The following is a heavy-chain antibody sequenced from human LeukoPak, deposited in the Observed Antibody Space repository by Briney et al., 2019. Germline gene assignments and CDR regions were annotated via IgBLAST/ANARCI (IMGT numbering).Heavy chain of an antibody. D-gene: IGHD2-2*01. Sequence: ASVKVSCKASGYTFTSYDINWVRQAPGQGFEWMGWMSPSTGNTGYAQKFQGRVTMTRDTSISTAYMELSRLRSDDTAVYYCARDYCSSTSCLFDYWGQGTLVTVSS. V-gene: IGHV1-8*01. J-gene: IGHJ4*02. CDR1: GYTFTSYD. CDR3: ARDYCSSTSCLFDY. CDR2: MSPSTGNT.